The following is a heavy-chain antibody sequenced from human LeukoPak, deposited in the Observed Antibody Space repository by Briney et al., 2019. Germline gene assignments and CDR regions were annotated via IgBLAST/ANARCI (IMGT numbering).Heavy chain of an antibody. CDR1: GGSISSGGYY. D-gene: IGHD6-13*01. Sequence: PSETLSLNCTVSGGSISSGGYYWSWIRQHPGKGLEWIGYIYYSGSTYYNPSLKSRVTISVDTSKNQFSLKLSSVTAADTAVYYCARGGYSSSWYSSPGTLDYWGQGTLVTVSS. CDR3: ARGGYSSSWYSSPGTLDY. CDR2: IYYSGST. J-gene: IGHJ4*02. V-gene: IGHV4-31*03.